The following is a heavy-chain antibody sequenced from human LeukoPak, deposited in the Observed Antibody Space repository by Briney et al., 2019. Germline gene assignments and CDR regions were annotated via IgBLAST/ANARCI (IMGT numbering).Heavy chain of an antibody. J-gene: IGHJ4*02. V-gene: IGHV3-23*05. CDR3: AKGVSGPQYYFHY. Sequence: GESLRLSCAASGFTFSTSAMRWVRRAPGKGLEWVSSIDGSGVKTYYADSVKGRFTISRDNSKNTLYLQMNSLRAEDTAVYYCAKGVSGPQYYFHYWGQGTLVTVSS. D-gene: IGHD4-11*01. CDR1: GFTFSTSA. CDR2: IDGSGVKT.